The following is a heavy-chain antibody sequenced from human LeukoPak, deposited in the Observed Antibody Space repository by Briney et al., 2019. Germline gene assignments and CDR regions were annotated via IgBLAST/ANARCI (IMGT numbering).Heavy chain of an antibody. CDR3: TRDQRKYCSRTTCFVFDI. Sequence: GGSLRLSCAASGFTFSNYAMSWVRQAPGKGLEWVSAIINSGHSTYYAHSVKGRFAVSRDNSKKTLYLQLNSLRAEDTAVYYCTRDQRKYCSRTTCFVFDIWGQGTVVSVSS. J-gene: IGHJ3*02. D-gene: IGHD2-2*01. CDR1: GFTFSNYA. V-gene: IGHV3-23*01. CDR2: IINSGHST.